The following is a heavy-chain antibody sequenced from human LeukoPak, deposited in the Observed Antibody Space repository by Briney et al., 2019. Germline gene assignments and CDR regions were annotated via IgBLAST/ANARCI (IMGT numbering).Heavy chain of an antibody. CDR3: AEDGSYYDSSGNYYYMDV. J-gene: IGHJ6*03. CDR2: INQDGSDK. Sequence: GGSLRLSCVASGFTFSAYWMIWVRQAPGVGLEWVADINQDGSDKYFVDSVKGRFTISRDNAKNSLYLQMNSLRAEDTAVYYCAEDGSYYDSSGNYYYMDVWGKGTTVTVSS. V-gene: IGHV3-7*03. CDR1: GFTFSAYW. D-gene: IGHD3-22*01.